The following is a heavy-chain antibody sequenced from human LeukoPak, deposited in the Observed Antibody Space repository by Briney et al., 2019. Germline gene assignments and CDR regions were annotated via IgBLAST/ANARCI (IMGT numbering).Heavy chain of an antibody. CDR2: IYYSGST. Sequence: SETLSLTCTVSGGSISSGGYYWSWIRQHPGRGLEWIGYIYYSGSTYYNPSLKSRVTISVDTSKNQFSLKLSSVTAADTAVYYCARHVRTSHAFDIWGQGTMVTVSS. D-gene: IGHD2/OR15-2a*01. CDR3: ARHVRTSHAFDI. V-gene: IGHV4-39*01. CDR1: GGSISSGGYY. J-gene: IGHJ3*02.